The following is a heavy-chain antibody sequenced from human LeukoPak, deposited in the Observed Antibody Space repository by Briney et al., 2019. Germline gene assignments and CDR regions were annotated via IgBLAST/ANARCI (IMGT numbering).Heavy chain of an antibody. J-gene: IGHJ3*01. D-gene: IGHD3-3*02. CDR3: VRPDRIFGVPAAFDA. V-gene: IGHV1-69*01. CDR2: IIPKYSAS. Sequence: SVKVSCKASGGSFSDYPINWVRQAPGQGLEWLGGIIPKYSASNYAQAFQGRVTITADESTNTVYMEMSGLRPDDTAVYYCVRPDRIFGVPAAFDAWGQGTLVAVSS. CDR1: GGSFSDYP.